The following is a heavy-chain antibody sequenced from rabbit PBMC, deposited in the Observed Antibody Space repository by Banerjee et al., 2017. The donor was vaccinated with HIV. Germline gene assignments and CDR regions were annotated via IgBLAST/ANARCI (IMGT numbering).Heavy chain of an antibody. J-gene: IGHJ3*01. Sequence: PGGSLTLTCTASGFSFSSRYWICWVRQAPGKGPEWIGCIYTGDGSTDYASWAKGRFTISKTSSTTVTLQMTSLTAADTATYFCARDAGYVGAGYGFRLWGQGTLVTVS. D-gene: IGHD6-1*01. CDR2: IYTGDGST. CDR3: ARDAGYVGAGYGFRL. V-gene: IGHV1S45*01. CDR1: GFSFSSRYW.